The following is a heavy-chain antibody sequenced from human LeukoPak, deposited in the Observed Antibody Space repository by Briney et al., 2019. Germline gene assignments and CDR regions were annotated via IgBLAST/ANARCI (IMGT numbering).Heavy chain of an antibody. CDR1: GDRFSTNSAA. CDR2: TYYRSKLYN. CDR3: ARAVTGLFDY. J-gene: IGHJ4*02. V-gene: IGHV6-1*01. D-gene: IGHD6-19*01. Sequence: SQTLSLTCAISGDRFSTNSAAWHWLRQSPSRGLEWLGRTYYRSKLYNDYAVSVKSRITINPDTSKNQFSLQLTSVTPEDTAVYYCARAVTGLFDYWGQGTLVTVSS.